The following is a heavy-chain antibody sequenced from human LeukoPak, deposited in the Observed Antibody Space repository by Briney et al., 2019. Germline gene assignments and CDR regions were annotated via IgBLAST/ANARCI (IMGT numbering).Heavy chain of an antibody. Sequence: ASVKVSCKASGYTFTSYGISWVRQAPGQGLEWMGWISAYNGNTNYAQKLQGRVTMTTDTSTSTAYMELRSLRSDDTAVYYCERVKWGGWSSSGGLDPWGQGTLVNVSS. J-gene: IGHJ5*02. CDR2: ISAYNGNT. V-gene: IGHV1-18*01. CDR1: GYTFTSYG. D-gene: IGHD6-19*01. CDR3: ERVKWGGWSSSGGLDP.